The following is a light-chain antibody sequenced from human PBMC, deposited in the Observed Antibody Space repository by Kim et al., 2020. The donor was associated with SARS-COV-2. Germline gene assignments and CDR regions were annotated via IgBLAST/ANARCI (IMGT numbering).Light chain of an antibody. CDR2: GAY. Sequence: ATLSESPGEGVTLSCRTSQRVGTSLAWYQQKPGQAPRLLIYGAYSRAAGAPARFSGRGSGTQFTLTISSLQSDDFAVYYCQHSVTFGGGTKVDIK. J-gene: IGKJ4*01. CDR1: QRVGTS. V-gene: IGKV3-15*01. CDR3: QHSVT.